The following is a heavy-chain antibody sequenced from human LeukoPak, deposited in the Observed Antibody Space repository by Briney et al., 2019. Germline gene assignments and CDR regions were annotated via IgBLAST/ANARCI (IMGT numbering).Heavy chain of an antibody. D-gene: IGHD5-24*01. CDR2: INHSGST. CDR3: ARGRVEMATIDFDY. CDR1: GGSFSGYY. V-gene: IGHV4-34*01. J-gene: IGHJ4*02. Sequence: SETLSLTCAVYGGSFSGYYWSWIRQPPGKGLEWIGEINHSGSTNYNPSLKSRFTISVDTSKNQFSLKLSSVTAADTAMYYCARGRVEMATIDFDYWGQGTLVTVSS.